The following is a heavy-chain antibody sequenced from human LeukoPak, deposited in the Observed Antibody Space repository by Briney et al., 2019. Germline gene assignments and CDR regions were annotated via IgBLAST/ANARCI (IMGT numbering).Heavy chain of an antibody. Sequence: GESLKISCKDSGYSFTRYWIGWVRQMPGKGLEWMGIIYPGDSDTRYSPSFQGQVTISADKSINTAYLQWSSLKASDTAIYYCARYSSKWSDRDAGYYYGMEVWGKGTTVTVSS. CDR3: ARYSSKWSDRDAGYYYGMEV. D-gene: IGHD6-19*01. CDR2: IYPGDSDT. CDR1: GYSFTRYW. J-gene: IGHJ6*04. V-gene: IGHV5-51*01.